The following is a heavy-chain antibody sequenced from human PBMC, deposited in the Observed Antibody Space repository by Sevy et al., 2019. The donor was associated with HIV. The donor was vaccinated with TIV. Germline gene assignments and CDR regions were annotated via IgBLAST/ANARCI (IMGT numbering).Heavy chain of an antibody. Sequence: GGSLRLSCAASGFTFSNAWMSWVRQAPGKGLEWVGRIKSKTDGGTTDYAAPVKGRFTISRDDSKNTLYLQMNSLKTEDIAVYYCTTDHSSGWSEYFQHWGQGTLVTVSS. V-gene: IGHV3-15*01. D-gene: IGHD6-19*01. CDR1: GFTFSNAW. J-gene: IGHJ1*01. CDR2: IKSKTDGGTT. CDR3: TTDHSSGWSEYFQH.